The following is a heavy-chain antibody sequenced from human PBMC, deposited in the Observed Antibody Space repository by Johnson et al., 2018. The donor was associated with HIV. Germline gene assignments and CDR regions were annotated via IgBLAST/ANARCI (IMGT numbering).Heavy chain of an antibody. V-gene: IGHV3-66*02. J-gene: IGHJ3*02. CDR1: GFTVINNY. CDR3: ARSKGSIWYGSAFDI. D-gene: IGHD6-13*01. CDR2: IYSRDTT. Sequence: VQLVESGGGLVQPGGSLRLSCAVSGFTVINNYMTWVRQAPGKGLEWVSIIYSRDTTYYADSVKGRFTISRDNSKNTLYLQMNSLRGEDTAVYYCARSKGSIWYGSAFDIWGQGTMVTVSS.